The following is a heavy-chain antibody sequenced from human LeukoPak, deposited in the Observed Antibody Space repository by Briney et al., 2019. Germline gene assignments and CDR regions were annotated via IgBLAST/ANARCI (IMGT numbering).Heavy chain of an antibody. CDR1: GGSFNGYY. Sequence: SETLSLTCAVYGGSFNGYYWTWIRQPPGKGLEWIGEINHSGSTDYNPSLKSRVAISVDTSKNQFSLKLNSVTAADTAVYYCARGQLRLSNWGQGSLVIVSS. J-gene: IGHJ4*02. CDR2: INHSGST. V-gene: IGHV4-34*01. CDR3: ARGQLRLSN. D-gene: IGHD6-25*01.